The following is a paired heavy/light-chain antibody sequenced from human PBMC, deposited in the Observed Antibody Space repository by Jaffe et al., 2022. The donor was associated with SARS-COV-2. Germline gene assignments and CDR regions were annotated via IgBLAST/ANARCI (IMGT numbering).Light chain of an antibody. V-gene: IGKV3-20*01. J-gene: IGKJ1*01. CDR3: QHYGSSPRT. CDR1: QSVSSSY. CDR2: GVS. Sequence: EIVLTQSPGTLSLSPGERATLSCRASQSVSSSYLAWYQQKPGQAPRLLIYGVSSRATGIPDRFSGSGSGTDFTLTISRLEPEDFVVYYCQHYGSSPRTFGQGTKVEIK.
Heavy chain of an antibody. D-gene: IGHD1-26*01. CDR1: GYTFTTYA. V-gene: IGHV1-18*01. CDR3: AILVGATEFDY. CDR2: INPYNGNT. Sequence: QVHLVQSGAEVKKPGASVKVSCKASGYTFTTYAISWVRQAPGQGLEWMGWINPYNGNTNYAQKLQGRVTMTTDTSTSTAYMELRSLRSDDTALYYCAILVGATEFDYWGQGTLVTVSS. J-gene: IGHJ4*02.